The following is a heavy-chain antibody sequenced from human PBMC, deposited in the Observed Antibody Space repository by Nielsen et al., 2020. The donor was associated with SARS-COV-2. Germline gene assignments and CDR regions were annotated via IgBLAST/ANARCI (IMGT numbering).Heavy chain of an antibody. CDR3: ARGDFIVVVPTSTGYYYGMDV. CDR2: INPNSGGT. D-gene: IGHD2-15*01. J-gene: IGHJ6*02. CDR1: GYTFTGYY. Sequence: ASVQVSCKASGYTFTGYYMHWVRQAPGPGLEWMGWINPNSGGTNYAQKFQGRVTMTRDTSISTAYMELSRLGSDDTAVYYCARGDFIVVVPTSTGYYYGMDVWGQGTTVTVSS. V-gene: IGHV1-2*02.